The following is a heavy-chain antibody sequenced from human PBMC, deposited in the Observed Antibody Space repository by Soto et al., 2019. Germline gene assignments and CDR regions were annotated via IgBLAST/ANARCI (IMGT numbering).Heavy chain of an antibody. CDR3: AKSHYYDSSGYYYGGY. V-gene: IGHV3-23*01. Sequence: PGGSLRLSCAASGFTFSSYAMSWVRQAPGKGLEWVSAISGSGGSTYYADSVKGRFTISRDNSKNTLYLQMNSLRAEDTAVYYCAKSHYYDSSGYYYGGYWGQGTLVTVSS. J-gene: IGHJ4*02. CDR1: GFTFSSYA. CDR2: ISGSGGST. D-gene: IGHD3-22*01.